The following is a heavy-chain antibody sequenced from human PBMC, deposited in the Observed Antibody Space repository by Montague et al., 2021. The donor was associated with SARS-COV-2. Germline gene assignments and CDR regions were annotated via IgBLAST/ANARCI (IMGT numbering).Heavy chain of an antibody. CDR3: ARHGPFVVVTAIHDTFDI. CDR1: GGSICTYY. J-gene: IGHJ3*02. V-gene: IGHV4-59*08. Sequence: SETLSLTCTVSGGSICTYYWSWIRQPPGKGLEWIGYIYYSGSTNXNPSLKSRVTISVDTSKNQFSLKLSSVTAADTAVYYCARHGPFVVVTAIHDTFDIWGQGTMVTVSS. CDR2: IYYSGST. D-gene: IGHD2-21*02.